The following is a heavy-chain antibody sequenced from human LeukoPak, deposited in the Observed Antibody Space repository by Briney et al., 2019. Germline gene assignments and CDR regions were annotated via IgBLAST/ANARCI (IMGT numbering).Heavy chain of an antibody. CDR3: ARGDRYYYDSSGYFLY. V-gene: IGHV4-59*08. J-gene: IGHJ4*02. D-gene: IGHD3-22*01. CDR2: IYYSGST. Sequence: SETLSLTCTVSGGSISSYYWSWIRQPPGKGLEWIGYIYYSGSTNYNPPLKSRVTISVDTSKNQFSLRLSSVTAADTAVYYCARGDRYYYDSSGYFLYWGQGTLVTVSS. CDR1: GGSISSYY.